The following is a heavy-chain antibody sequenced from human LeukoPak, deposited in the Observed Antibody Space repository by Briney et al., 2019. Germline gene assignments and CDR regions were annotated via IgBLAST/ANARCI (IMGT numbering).Heavy chain of an antibody. V-gene: IGHV3-30*18. D-gene: IGHD5-12*01. CDR2: ISYDGSNE. J-gene: IGHJ4*02. CDR1: GFTFSSYG. Sequence: PGRSLRLSCVASGFTFSSYGMHWVRQAPGKGLEWVAVISYDGSNECYADSVKGRFTISRDNSKNTLYLQMNSLRAEDTAVYYCAKDQSRYSGYGTFDYWGQGTLVTVSS. CDR3: AKDQSRYSGYGTFDY.